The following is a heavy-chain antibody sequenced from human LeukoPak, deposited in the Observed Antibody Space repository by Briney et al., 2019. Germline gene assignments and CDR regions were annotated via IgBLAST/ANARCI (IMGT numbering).Heavy chain of an antibody. V-gene: IGHV1-69*05. CDR2: IIPIFGTA. Sequence: SVKVSCKASGGTFRSYAISWVRQAPGQGLEWMGRIIPIFGTANYAQKFQGRVTITTDESTSTAYMELSSLRSEDTAVYYCARGITMIFPDAFDIWGQGTMVTVSS. J-gene: IGHJ3*02. D-gene: IGHD3-22*01. CDR3: ARGITMIFPDAFDI. CDR1: GGTFRSYA.